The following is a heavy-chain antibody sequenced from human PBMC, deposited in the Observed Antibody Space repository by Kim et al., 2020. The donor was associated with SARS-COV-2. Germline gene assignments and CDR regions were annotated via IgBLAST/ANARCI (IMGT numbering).Heavy chain of an antibody. CDR1: GFTFSSYG. Sequence: GGSLRLSCAASGFTFSSYGMHWVRQAPGKGLEWVAVIWYDGSNKYYADSVKGRFTISRDNSKNTLYLQMNSLRAEDTAVYYCAREVLNNFDWFHYGMDVRGQGTTVTVSS. D-gene: IGHD3-9*01. CDR3: AREVLNNFDWFHYGMDV. CDR2: IWYDGSNK. V-gene: IGHV3-33*01. J-gene: IGHJ6*02.